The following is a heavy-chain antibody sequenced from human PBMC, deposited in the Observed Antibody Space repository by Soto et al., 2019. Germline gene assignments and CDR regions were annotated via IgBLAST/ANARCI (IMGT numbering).Heavy chain of an antibody. J-gene: IGHJ4*02. CDR3: ARDLFTGDLDY. Sequence: GGSLRLSCAASGFTFSSYSMNWVRQAPGKGLEWVSVIYSGGSTYYADSVKGRFTISRHNSKNTLYLQMNSLRAEDTAVYYCARDLFTGDLDYWGQGTLVTVSS. D-gene: IGHD7-27*01. V-gene: IGHV3-53*04. CDR2: IYSGGST. CDR1: GFTFSSYS.